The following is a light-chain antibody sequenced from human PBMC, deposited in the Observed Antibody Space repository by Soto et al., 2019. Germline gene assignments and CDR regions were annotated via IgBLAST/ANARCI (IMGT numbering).Light chain of an antibody. CDR1: QSVSDSY. V-gene: IGKV3-20*01. CDR2: DTS. Sequence: EIVLTQSPGTLSLSPGERATLSCRASQSVSDSYLAWYQQKPGQAPSLLIYDTSTRATGIPDRFIGSGSGTDFALTISRVEPEDFAMYFCQRYGSSPGTFGQGTKVEIK. J-gene: IGKJ1*01. CDR3: QRYGSSPGT.